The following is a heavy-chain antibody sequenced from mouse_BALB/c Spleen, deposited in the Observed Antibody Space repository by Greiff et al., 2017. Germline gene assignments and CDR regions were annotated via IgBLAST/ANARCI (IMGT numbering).Heavy chain of an antibody. J-gene: IGHJ4*01. CDR2: ISSGSSTI. D-gene: IGHD2-4*01. V-gene: IGHV5-17*02. Sequence: EVKVEESGGGLVQPGGSRKLSCAASGFTFSSFGMHWVRQAPEKGLEWVAYISSGSSTIYYADTVKGRFTISRDNPKNTLFLQMTSLRSEDTAMYYCARWGYDYSYYYAMDYWGQGTSVTVSS. CDR3: ARWGYDYSYYYAMDY. CDR1: GFTFSSFG.